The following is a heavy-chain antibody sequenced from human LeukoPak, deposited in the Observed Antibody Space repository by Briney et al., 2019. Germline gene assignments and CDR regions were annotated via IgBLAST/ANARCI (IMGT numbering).Heavy chain of an antibody. Sequence: PGGSLRLSCAASGFTFDDYGMSWVRQAPGKGLEWVSGINWNGGSTGSADSVKGRFTISRDNAKNSLYLQVNSLRAEDTAFYYWARGPLYGCSWGALDSWGKGPLVTVSS. CDR2: INWNGGST. CDR1: GFTFDDYG. CDR3: ARGPLYGCSWGALDS. D-gene: IGHD5-18*01. J-gene: IGHJ4*02. V-gene: IGHV3-20*04.